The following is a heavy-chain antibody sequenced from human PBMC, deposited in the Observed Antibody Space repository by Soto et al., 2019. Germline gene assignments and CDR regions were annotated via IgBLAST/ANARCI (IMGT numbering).Heavy chain of an antibody. J-gene: IGHJ5*02. CDR2: MHHTQGT. CDR1: GASISSYY. D-gene: IGHD3-9*01. V-gene: IGHV4-59*01. Sequence: SETLSLICNVSGASISSYYWTWIRQPPGGGLEWIGYMHHTQGTNYNPSLRGRVHMSIDTSMNQFSLRLTSVTAADTAVYYCARVPFVGYFDWLDPWVHGTLVTVSS. CDR3: ARVPFVGYFDWLDP.